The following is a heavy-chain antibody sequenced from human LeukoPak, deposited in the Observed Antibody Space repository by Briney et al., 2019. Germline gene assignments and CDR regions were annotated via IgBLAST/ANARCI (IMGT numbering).Heavy chain of an antibody. CDR1: GFXFSSYW. J-gene: IGHJ4*02. Sequence: GGSLRLSCGASGFXFSSYWIHWVRQAPGKGLVWVSRINSDGNSTSYADSVKGRFTISRDNAKNTLYLQMNSLRAEDTAVYYCARGNYGDLVFDYWGQGTLVTVSS. V-gene: IGHV3-74*01. D-gene: IGHD4-17*01. CDR3: ARGNYGDLVFDY. CDR2: INSDGNST.